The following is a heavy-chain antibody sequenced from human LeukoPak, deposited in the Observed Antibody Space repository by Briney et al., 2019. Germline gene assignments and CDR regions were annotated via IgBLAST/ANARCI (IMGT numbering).Heavy chain of an antibody. D-gene: IGHD6-13*01. CDR3: ARGRQQLVLYYYYYMDV. Sequence: PSETLSLTCAVYGGSFSGYYWSWIRQPPGNGREWFGEINHSGSTNYNPSLKSRVTISVDTSKNQFSLKLSSVTAADTAVYYCARGRQQLVLYYYYYMDVWGKGTTVTVSS. J-gene: IGHJ6*03. CDR1: GGSFSGYY. CDR2: INHSGST. V-gene: IGHV4-34*01.